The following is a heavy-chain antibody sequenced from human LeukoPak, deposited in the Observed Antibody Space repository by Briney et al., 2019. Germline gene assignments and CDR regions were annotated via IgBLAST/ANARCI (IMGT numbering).Heavy chain of an antibody. CDR1: XXTFXSXX. J-gene: IGHJ3*02. V-gene: IGHV3-30-3*02. CDR3: AKDMCSSTSCSRRAFDI. D-gene: IGHD2-2*01. CDR2: XXXXGSNX. Sequence: SGGSLRLSCAASXXTFXSXXXXXVXXXXGXXXXWXXVXXXXGSNXYYADSVKGRFTISRDNSENTLYLQMNSLRAEDTAVFYCAKDMCSSTSCSRRAFDIWGQGTMVTVSS.